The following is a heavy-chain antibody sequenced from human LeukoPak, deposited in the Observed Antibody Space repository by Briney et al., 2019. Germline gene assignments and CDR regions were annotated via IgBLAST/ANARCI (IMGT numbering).Heavy chain of an antibody. Sequence: ASVKVSCKASGYTFTGYYMHWVRQAPGQGLEWMGRINPNSGGTNYAQKFQGMVTLTRDTSISTAYMELSRLRSDDTAVYYCARGEGDYYGSGSYYNSWFDPWGQGTLVTVSS. V-gene: IGHV1-2*06. J-gene: IGHJ5*02. CDR3: ARGEGDYYGSGSYYNSWFDP. CDR2: INPNSGGT. D-gene: IGHD3-10*01. CDR1: GYTFTGYY.